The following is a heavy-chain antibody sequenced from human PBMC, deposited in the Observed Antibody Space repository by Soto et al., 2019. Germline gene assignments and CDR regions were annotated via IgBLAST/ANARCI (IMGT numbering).Heavy chain of an antibody. J-gene: IGHJ5*02. Sequence: QVQLAQSGAEVKKPGASVKVSCKASGYTFTSYGSSWVRQAPGQVLEWLGWISAYNGNTNYAQKLQGRVTMTTDASTRTAYMALRSLRSDDTAVYYCARDSTPYGGGDCYTWCDPWGQGTLVTVSS. D-gene: IGHD2-21*02. CDR2: ISAYNGNT. CDR3: ARDSTPYGGGDCYTWCDP. CDR1: GYTFTSYG. V-gene: IGHV1-18*01.